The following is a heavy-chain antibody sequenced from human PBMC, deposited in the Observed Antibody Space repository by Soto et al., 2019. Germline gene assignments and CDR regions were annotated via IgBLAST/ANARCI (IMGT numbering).Heavy chain of an antibody. V-gene: IGHV1-69*13. Sequence: SVKVSCKASGGTFSSYAISWVRQAPGQGLEWMGGIIPIFGTANYAQKFQGRVTITADESTSTAYMELSSLRSEDTAVYYCARGGIDDILTGYYDYGMDVWGQGTTVTVSS. D-gene: IGHD3-9*01. CDR1: GGTFSSYA. J-gene: IGHJ6*02. CDR2: IIPIFGTA. CDR3: ARGGIDDILTGYYDYGMDV.